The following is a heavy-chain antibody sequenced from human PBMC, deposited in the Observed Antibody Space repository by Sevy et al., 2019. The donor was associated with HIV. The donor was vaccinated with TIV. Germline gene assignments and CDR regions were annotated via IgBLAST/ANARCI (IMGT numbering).Heavy chain of an antibody. CDR3: AKDLGSSSWNYNGMDV. V-gene: IGHV3-43*01. CDR2: ISWSGGSN. J-gene: IGHJ6*02. D-gene: IGHD6-6*01. Sequence: GGSLRLSCAASGFTFHDYAMHWVRQPPGKGLEWVSLISWSGGSNYYADSVKGRFTISRDNSKNSLYLQMNSLITEDTALYYCAKDLGSSSWNYNGMDVWGQGTTVTVSS. CDR1: GFTFHDYA.